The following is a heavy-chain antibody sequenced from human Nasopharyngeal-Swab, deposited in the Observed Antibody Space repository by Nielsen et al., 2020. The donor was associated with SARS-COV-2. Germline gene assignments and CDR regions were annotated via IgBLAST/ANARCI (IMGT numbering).Heavy chain of an antibody. CDR3: TRDPRGYNYYYMDV. V-gene: IGHV3-49*03. J-gene: IGHJ6*03. CDR1: GFTFGDYA. CDR2: IRSKAYGGTT. Sequence: GGSLRLSCTASGFTFGDYAMSWFRQAPGKGLEWVGFIRSKAYGGTTEYAASVKGRFTISRDDSKSIAYLQMNSLKTEDTAVYYCTRDPRGYNYYYMDVWGKGTTVTVSS.